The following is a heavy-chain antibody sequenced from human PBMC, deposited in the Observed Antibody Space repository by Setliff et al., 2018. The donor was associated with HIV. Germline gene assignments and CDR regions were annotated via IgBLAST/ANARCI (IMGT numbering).Heavy chain of an antibody. Sequence: SETLSLTCTVSGGSISSGGYYWSWIRQHPGKGLEWIGYIYYSGGTYYNPSLKSRVTISVDTSKNQFSLKLSSVTAADTAVYYCARVPTNPDFYYYYLDVWGKGTTVTVSS. V-gene: IGHV4-31*03. CDR3: ARVPTNPDFYYYYLDV. CDR2: IYYSGGT. CDR1: GGSISSGGYY. J-gene: IGHJ6*03.